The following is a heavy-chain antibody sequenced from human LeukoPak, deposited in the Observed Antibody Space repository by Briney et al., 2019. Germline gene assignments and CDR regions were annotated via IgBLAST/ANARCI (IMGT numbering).Heavy chain of an antibody. V-gene: IGHV1-18*01. CDR1: GYTVTPYG. D-gene: IGHD1-26*01. CDR2: ISAYNGNT. CDR3: ARDGGELPTGRAFDI. Sequence: ASVKVSCKASGYTVTPYGISWVRQAPGQGLEWMGWISAYNGNTKSAQKFQGRVTMTTDTSRTTAYMELRSLRSDDTAVYYCARDGGELPTGRAFDIWGQGTMVTVSS. J-gene: IGHJ3*02.